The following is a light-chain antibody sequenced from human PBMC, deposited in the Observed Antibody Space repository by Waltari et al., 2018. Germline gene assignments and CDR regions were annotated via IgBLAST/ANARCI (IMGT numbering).Light chain of an antibody. Sequence: DIQMTQSPSTLSASVGDRFTITCRASQSISNWLAWYQQKPGKAPKLLIYKASTLESGVPSRFSGSGSGTEVTLTISSLQPDDFATYYCQQYNSYSLRTFGGGTKVEIK. V-gene: IGKV1-5*03. CDR2: KAS. CDR1: QSISNW. CDR3: QQYNSYSLRT. J-gene: IGKJ4*01.